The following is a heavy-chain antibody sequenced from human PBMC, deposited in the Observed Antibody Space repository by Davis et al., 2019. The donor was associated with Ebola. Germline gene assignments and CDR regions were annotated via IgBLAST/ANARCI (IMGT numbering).Heavy chain of an antibody. V-gene: IGHV3-73*01. D-gene: IGHD5-12*01. CDR2: IRSKANSYAT. J-gene: IGHJ4*02. CDR1: GFTFSGSA. Sequence: GESLKISCAASGFTFSGSAMHWVRQASGKGLEWVGRIRSKANSYATAYAASVKGRFTISIDNSKNTLYLQMNRLRVEDTALYYCVKMWINDNKWYHFDYWGRGTLVTVSS. CDR3: VKMWINDNKWYHFDY.